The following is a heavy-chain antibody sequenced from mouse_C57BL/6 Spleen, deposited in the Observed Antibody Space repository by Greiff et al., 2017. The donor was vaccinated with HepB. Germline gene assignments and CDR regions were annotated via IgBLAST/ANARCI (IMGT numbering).Heavy chain of an antibody. J-gene: IGHJ3*01. CDR2: IWSGGST. CDR1: GFSFTSYG. Sequence: VQLQQSGPGLVQPSQSLSITCTVSGFSFTSYGVHWVRQSPGKGLEWLGVIWSGGSTDYNAAFISSLSISKDNTKSQVFFKMNSLQADDTAIYYCARSPVSFYYDYDVWFAYWGQGTLVTVSA. CDR3: ARSPVSFYYDYDVWFAY. V-gene: IGHV2-2*01. D-gene: IGHD2-4*01.